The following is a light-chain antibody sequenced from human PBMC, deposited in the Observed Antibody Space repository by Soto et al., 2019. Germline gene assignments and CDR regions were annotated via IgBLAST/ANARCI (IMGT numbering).Light chain of an antibody. V-gene: IGKV3-11*01. CDR2: DAS. J-gene: IGKJ1*01. Sequence: EVVLTQSPVTLSLSPGERATLSCRASQSFRGLLAWYQQKPGQAPRLLIYDASKRAPGIPARFSGSGSGTDFTLTVSSLEPEDFAVYYCQQSSNWQGTFGRGTRVDIK. CDR1: QSFRGL. CDR3: QQSSNWQGT.